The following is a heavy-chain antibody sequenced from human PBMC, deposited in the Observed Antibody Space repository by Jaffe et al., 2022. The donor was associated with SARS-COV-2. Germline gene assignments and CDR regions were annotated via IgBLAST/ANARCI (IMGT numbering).Heavy chain of an antibody. CDR3: SKHLLGATSH. J-gene: IGHJ4*02. CDR1: GFTFSDYW. CDR2: IKGDGSDK. Sequence: EVHLVESGGGLVQPGGSLRVSCAAAGFTFSDYWLTWVRQAPGKGLEWVASIKGDGSDKYYVDSVKGRFTISRDNAKNSLFLQMNSLRVEDTAVYYCSKHLLGATSHWGQGTLVTVSS. V-gene: IGHV3-7*03. D-gene: IGHD1-26*01.